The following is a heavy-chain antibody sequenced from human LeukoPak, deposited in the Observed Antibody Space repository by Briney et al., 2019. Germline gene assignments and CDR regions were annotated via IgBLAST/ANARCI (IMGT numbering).Heavy chain of an antibody. V-gene: IGHV3-30-3*01. J-gene: IGHJ4*02. CDR2: ISYDGNNT. CDR1: GLTFSSYA. CDR3: ATEGSVNYYYDISGYYQY. Sequence: HPGGSLRLSCAASGLTFSSYAMHWVRQAPGKGLEWVAVISYDGNNTFYADSVKGRFIISRDNSKTTLFLQMNSLRAEDTAVYYCATEGSVNYYYDISGYYQYWGQGTLVTVSS. D-gene: IGHD3-22*01.